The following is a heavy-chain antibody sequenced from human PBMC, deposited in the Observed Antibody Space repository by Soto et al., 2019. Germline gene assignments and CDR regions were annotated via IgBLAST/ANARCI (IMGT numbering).Heavy chain of an antibody. CDR2: IRSKTDGGTT. CDR3: ARSLEADSSGYYGPTERSSPFY. CDR1: RINFDTAW. D-gene: IGHD3-22*01. J-gene: IGHJ4*02. V-gene: IGHV3-15*01. Sequence: LGGPMRLPCSALRINFDTAWRRLVRPAPGKGLAWVDRIRSKTDGGTTDYAAPVKGRFTISRDNAKNTLYLQLSSLRVEDTAVYYCARSLEADSSGYYGPTERSSPFYWGPGPLVT.